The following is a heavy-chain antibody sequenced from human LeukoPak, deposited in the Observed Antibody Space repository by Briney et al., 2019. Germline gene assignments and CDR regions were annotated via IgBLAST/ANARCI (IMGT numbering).Heavy chain of an antibody. D-gene: IGHD2-2*01. CDR1: GVSISTYY. CDR3: AGRKDIVVVPAAMRPGAYDI. CDR2: IYYSGIT. Sequence: KTSETLSLTCTVSGVSISTYYWSWIRQSPGKGLEWIGIIYYSGITNYNPSLNSRVTISVETSKNQYSLKLSSVTAADTAVYYGAGRKDIVVVPAAMRPGAYDIWGQGTMVTVSS. V-gene: IGHV4-59*08. J-gene: IGHJ3*02.